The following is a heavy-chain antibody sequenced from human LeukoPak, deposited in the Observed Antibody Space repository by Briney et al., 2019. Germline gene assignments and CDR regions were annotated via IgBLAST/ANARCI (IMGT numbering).Heavy chain of an antibody. CDR3: AIPPGGYYASYYYYMDV. D-gene: IGHD3-10*01. V-gene: IGHV3-23*01. Sequence: GGSLRLSCAASGFTFSSYAMSWVRQAPGKGLEWVSAISGSGGSTYYADSVKGRFTISRDNSKNTLYLQMNSLRAEDTAVYYCAIPPGGYYASYYYYMDVWGKGATVTVSS. CDR2: ISGSGGST. J-gene: IGHJ6*03. CDR1: GFTFSSYA.